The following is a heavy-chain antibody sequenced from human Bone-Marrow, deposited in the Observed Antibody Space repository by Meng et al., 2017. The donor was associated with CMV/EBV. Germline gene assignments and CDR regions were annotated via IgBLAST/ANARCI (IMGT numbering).Heavy chain of an antibody. Sequence: SETLSLTCNVSGGSISSYYWTWIRQPPGKGLEWIGYIYSSGRTNYNPSLKSRVTMSVDTSKNQFSLRLSSVTAADTAVYYCARERDYTEGIDYWGQGNLVTVSS. CDR2: IYSSGRT. V-gene: IGHV4-59*01. CDR3: ARERDYTEGIDY. CDR1: GGSISSYY. J-gene: IGHJ4*02. D-gene: IGHD4-11*01.